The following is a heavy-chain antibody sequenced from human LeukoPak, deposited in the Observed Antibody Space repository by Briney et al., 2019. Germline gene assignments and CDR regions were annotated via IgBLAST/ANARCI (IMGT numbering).Heavy chain of an antibody. J-gene: IGHJ4*02. D-gene: IGHD2-2*01. CDR3: ARDPVGYCTSTSCSFFDY. CDR1: GFTFSSYS. CDR2: ISSSSSYI. Sequence: PGGSLRLSCAASGFTFSSYSMNWVRQAPGKGLEWVSSISSSSSYIYYADSVKGRFTISRDNAKNSLYLQMNSLRAEDTAVYYCARDPVGYCTSTSCSFFDYWGQGTLVTVSS. V-gene: IGHV3-21*01.